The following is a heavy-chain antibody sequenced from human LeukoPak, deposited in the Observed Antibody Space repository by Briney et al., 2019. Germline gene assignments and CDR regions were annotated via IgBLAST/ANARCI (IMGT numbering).Heavy chain of an antibody. D-gene: IGHD3-22*01. CDR3: ARGGYYYDSSGYYPGDY. Sequence: GGSLRLSCAASGFTFSSYWMNWARQAPGKGLEWVASINHNGNVNYYVDSVKGRFTISRDNAKNTLYLQMNSLRAEDTAVYYCARGGYYYDSSGYYPGDYWGQGTLVTVSS. V-gene: IGHV3-7*01. CDR1: GFTFSSYW. CDR2: INHNGNVN. J-gene: IGHJ4*02.